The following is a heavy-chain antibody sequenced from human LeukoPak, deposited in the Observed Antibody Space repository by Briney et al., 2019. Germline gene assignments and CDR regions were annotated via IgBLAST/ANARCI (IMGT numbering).Heavy chain of an antibody. D-gene: IGHD1-26*01. J-gene: IGHJ4*02. CDR2: INHSGST. CDR1: GGSFSGYY. CDR3: ARARWELSIFDY. V-gene: IGHV4-34*01. Sequence: SETLSLTCAVYGGSFSGYYWSWIRQPPGKGLEWIGEINHSGSTNYNPSLKCRVTISVDTSKNQFSLKLSSVTAADTAVYYCARARWELSIFDYWGQGTLVTVSS.